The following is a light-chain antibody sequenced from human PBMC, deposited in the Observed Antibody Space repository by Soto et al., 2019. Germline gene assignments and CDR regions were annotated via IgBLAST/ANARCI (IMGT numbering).Light chain of an antibody. J-gene: IGLJ1*01. CDR1: SSDVGVYKY. CDR3: SSPTTSGTLAV. CDR2: EVS. V-gene: IGLV2-14*01. Sequence: QSALTQPASVSGSPGQSITISCTGTSSDVGVYKYVSWYQQHPGKAPKLIIYEVSNRPSGVSDRFSGSKSDNTASLTISGLQTEDEADYYCSSPTTSGTLAVFGTGTKVTVL.